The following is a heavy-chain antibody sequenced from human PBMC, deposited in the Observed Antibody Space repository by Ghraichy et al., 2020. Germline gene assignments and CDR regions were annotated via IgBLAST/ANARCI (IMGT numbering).Heavy chain of an antibody. Sequence: GESLNISCAASGFTFSSYTMSWVRQAPGKGLEWVSAISASGSSTYYADSVTGRFTISRDNSKNTLYLQMISLRAEDAAVYYCAKLGDCSTTDCYRDRWFDPWGQGTLVTVSS. D-gene: IGHD2-2*01. CDR2: ISASGSST. CDR3: AKLGDCSTTDCYRDRWFDP. J-gene: IGHJ5*02. CDR1: GFTFSSYT. V-gene: IGHV3-23*01.